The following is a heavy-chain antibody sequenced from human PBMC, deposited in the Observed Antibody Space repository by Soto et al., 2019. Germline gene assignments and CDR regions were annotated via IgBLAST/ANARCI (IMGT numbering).Heavy chain of an antibody. CDR2: ISAYNGTT. D-gene: IGHD3-22*01. V-gene: IGHV1-18*04. J-gene: IGHJ4*02. CDR3: ARDYFDSSGYYSLDY. CDR1: GYTFTSYG. Sequence: QVQLVQSGAEVKKPGASVKVSCKASGYTFTSYGISWVRQAPGQGLEWMGWISAYNGTTNYAHKLQGRVTMTTDTSTSTAYMELRSRRADDTSVYYCARDYFDSSGYYSLDYWGKGTLVTVSS.